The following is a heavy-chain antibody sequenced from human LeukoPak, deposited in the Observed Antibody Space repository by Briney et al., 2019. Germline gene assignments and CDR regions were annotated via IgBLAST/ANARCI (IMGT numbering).Heavy chain of an antibody. Sequence: SETLSLTCTVSGGSISSSRYYWGWIRQPPGKGLEWIGSIYYSGSTYYNPSLKSRVTISVDTSKNQFSLKLSSVTAADTAVYYCARLPSGWSLIHAFDIWGQGTMVTVSS. D-gene: IGHD6-19*01. CDR2: IYYSGST. J-gene: IGHJ3*02. CDR3: ARLPSGWSLIHAFDI. CDR1: GGSISSSRYY. V-gene: IGHV4-39*01.